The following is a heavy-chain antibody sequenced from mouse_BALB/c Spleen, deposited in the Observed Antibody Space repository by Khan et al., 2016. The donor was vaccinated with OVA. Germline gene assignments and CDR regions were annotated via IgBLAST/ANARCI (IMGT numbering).Heavy chain of an antibody. CDR2: IWSYGST. Sequence: QIQLVQSGPGLVQPSQNLSITCTVSGFSLTSYGVHWVRQPPGKGLEWLGVIWSYGSTDYNAAFISRLSISKDNSKSQVFFKMNSLQADDTAIYYCARFYDYEGYFDVWGARTTVTVSS. CDR1: GFSLTSYG. D-gene: IGHD2-4*01. J-gene: IGHJ1*01. V-gene: IGHV2-4*02. CDR3: ARFYDYEGYFDV.